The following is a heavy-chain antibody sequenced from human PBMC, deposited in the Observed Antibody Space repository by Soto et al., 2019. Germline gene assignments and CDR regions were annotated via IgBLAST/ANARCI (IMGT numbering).Heavy chain of an antibody. Sequence: SETLSLTCTVSGGSISSSSYYWGWIRQPPGKGLEWIGSIYYSGSTYYNPSLKSRVTISVDTSKNQFSLKLSSVTAAHTAVYYCARFLLGELLFGPLFDSCGQGSLVPVYS. J-gene: IGHJ5*01. CDR1: GGSISSSSYY. CDR3: ARFLLGELLFGPLFDS. CDR2: IYYSGST. D-gene: IGHD3-10*01. V-gene: IGHV4-39*01.